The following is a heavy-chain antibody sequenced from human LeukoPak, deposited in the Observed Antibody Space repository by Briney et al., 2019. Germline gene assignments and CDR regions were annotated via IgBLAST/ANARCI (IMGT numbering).Heavy chain of an antibody. CDR3: ARDRQYSSSWYWSEWFDP. J-gene: IGHJ5*02. V-gene: IGHV1-18*04. D-gene: IGHD6-13*01. Sequence: GASVKVSCKASGYTFTSYGISWVRQAPGQGLEWMGWISAYNGYTNYAQKLQGRVTMTTDTSTSTAYMELRSLRSDDTAVYYCARDRQYSSSWYWSEWFDPWGQGTLVTVSS. CDR2: ISAYNGYT. CDR1: GYTFTSYG.